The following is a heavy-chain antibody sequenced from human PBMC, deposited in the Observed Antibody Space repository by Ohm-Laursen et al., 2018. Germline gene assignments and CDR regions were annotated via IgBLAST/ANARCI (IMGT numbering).Heavy chain of an antibody. Sequence: SLRLSCAASGFIFNDAWMTWVRQAPGKGLEWVGRIKSKTDGGTTDYAAPVKGRFTISRDDSKNTLYLQMDSLKTEDTAVYYCTTEGVSYYDGSGYYQRYYYYYYGMDVWGQGTTVTVSS. CDR1: GFIFNDAW. V-gene: IGHV3-15*01. J-gene: IGHJ6*02. D-gene: IGHD3-22*01. CDR3: TTEGVSYYDGSGYYQRYYYYYYGMDV. CDR2: IKSKTDGGTT.